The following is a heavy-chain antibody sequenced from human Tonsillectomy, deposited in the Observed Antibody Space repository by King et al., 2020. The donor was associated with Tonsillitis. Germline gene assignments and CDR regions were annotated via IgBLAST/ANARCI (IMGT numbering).Heavy chain of an antibody. Sequence: VQLVESGGGLVQPGGSLRLSCAASGFTFSSYWMHWVRQAPGKGLVWVSRINSDGSSTSYADSVKGRFTISRENAKNTLYLQMNSLRAEGPAEYYCARDTSFRHGYTFNYYYGMDVWGQGTTVTVSS. D-gene: IGHD5-24*01. J-gene: IGHJ6*02. CDR2: INSDGSST. CDR3: ARDTSFRHGYTFNYYYGMDV. CDR1: GFTFSSYW. V-gene: IGHV3-74*01.